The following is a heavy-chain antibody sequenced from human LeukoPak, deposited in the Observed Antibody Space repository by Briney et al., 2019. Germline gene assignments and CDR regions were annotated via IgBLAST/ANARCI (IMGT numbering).Heavy chain of an antibody. Sequence: GASVKVSCKASGGTFSSYAISWVRQAPGQGLEWMGGIIPIFGTANYAQKFQGRVTITADESTSTAYMELSNLRSEDTAVYYCARVGAPIALEWLSRIYYYYYMDVWGKGTTVTVSS. D-gene: IGHD3-3*01. J-gene: IGHJ6*03. CDR2: IIPIFGTA. V-gene: IGHV1-69*13. CDR3: ARVGAPIALEWLSRIYYYYYMDV. CDR1: GGTFSSYA.